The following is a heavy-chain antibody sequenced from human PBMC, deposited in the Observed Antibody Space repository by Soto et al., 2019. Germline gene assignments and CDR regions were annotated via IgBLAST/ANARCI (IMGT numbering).Heavy chain of an antibody. CDR3: ATRGMLRKGPSYVDY. V-gene: IGHV1-24*01. CDR1: SYTLTELS. J-gene: IGHJ4*01. CDR2: FDPEDVET. Sequence: ASVNVSCKVSSYTLTELSMHWLREAPGKGLERMGGFDPEDVETIYAQKFQGRVLMTDDTSTDTAYMELSSLRSEDTAVSSCATRGMLRKGPSYVDYWGHGTLVTVSS. D-gene: IGHD2-8*01.